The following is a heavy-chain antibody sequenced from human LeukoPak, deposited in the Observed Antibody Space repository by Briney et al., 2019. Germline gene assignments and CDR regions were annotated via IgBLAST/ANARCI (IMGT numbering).Heavy chain of an antibody. V-gene: IGHV1-69*01. Sequence: SVKVSCKTSGGSFGNYAVSWVRQAPGQGLEWMGGIIPLLDTTHYAQQFQGRVTIIADESTSTAYMELSSLRSEDTAAYYCARGLTTPPYYYYYFDVWGKGTAVTVSS. CDR2: IIPLLDTT. D-gene: IGHD3-22*01. CDR3: ARGLTTPPYYYYYFDV. CDR1: GGSFGNYA. J-gene: IGHJ6*03.